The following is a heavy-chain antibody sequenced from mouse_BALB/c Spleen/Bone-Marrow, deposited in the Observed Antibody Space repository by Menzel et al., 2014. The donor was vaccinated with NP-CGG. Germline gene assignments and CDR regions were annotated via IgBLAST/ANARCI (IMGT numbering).Heavy chain of an antibody. CDR3: ARKGYYHYDGRPWFAY. Sequence: EVHLVESGGGLVKPGGSLKVSCAASGFTFSSYVMSWVRQTPEKRLEWVATISSGGSYTYYPDSVKGRFTISRDNAKNTLYLQMSSLRSEDTAMYYCARKGYYHYDGRPWFAYWGQGTLVTVSA. CDR1: GFTFSSYV. V-gene: IGHV5-9-3*01. CDR2: ISSGGSYT. D-gene: IGHD2-4*01. J-gene: IGHJ3*01.